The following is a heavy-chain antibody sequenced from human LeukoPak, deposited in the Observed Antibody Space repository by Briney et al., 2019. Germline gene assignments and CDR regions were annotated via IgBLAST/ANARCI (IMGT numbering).Heavy chain of an antibody. Sequence: ASVKVSCKASGYTFTSYGISWVRQAPGQGLEWMGWISAYNGNTNYAQKLQGRVTMTTDTSTSTAYMELRSLRSDDTAVYYCARVDTRGIRYFDWFGVSDYWGQGTLVTVSS. D-gene: IGHD3-9*01. CDR1: GYTFTSYG. V-gene: IGHV1-18*01. CDR3: ARVDTRGIRYFDWFGVSDY. CDR2: ISAYNGNT. J-gene: IGHJ4*02.